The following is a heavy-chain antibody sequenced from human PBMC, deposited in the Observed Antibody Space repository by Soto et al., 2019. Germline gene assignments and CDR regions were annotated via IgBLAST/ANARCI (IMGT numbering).Heavy chain of an antibody. V-gene: IGHV4-34*01. CDR3: ARAHRLLWFGEFPLDY. CDR1: GGSFSYYY. J-gene: IGHJ4*02. Sequence: SEILSLTFAAYGGSFSYYYWSWMRPPPVDGLERFGEINHSGSTNYNPSLKSRVTISVDTSKNQFSLNLNSVTAADTAVYYCARAHRLLWFGEFPLDYWGQGTLVTVSS. CDR2: INHSGST. D-gene: IGHD3-10*01.